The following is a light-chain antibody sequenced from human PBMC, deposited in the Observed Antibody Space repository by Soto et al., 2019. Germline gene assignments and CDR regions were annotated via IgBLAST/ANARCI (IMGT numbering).Light chain of an antibody. CDR1: QSILQTSNTRNY. CDR3: LQYYNSPRT. Sequence: DIAMTQSPESLAVPLGERATITCKSSQSILQTSNTRNYLAWYQQKPGQPPKLLIYWASTRESGVPDRFTGSGSGTDFTLTISSLQAEDVAVYYCLQYYNSPRTFGQGTKVEIK. CDR2: WAS. V-gene: IGKV4-1*01. J-gene: IGKJ1*01.